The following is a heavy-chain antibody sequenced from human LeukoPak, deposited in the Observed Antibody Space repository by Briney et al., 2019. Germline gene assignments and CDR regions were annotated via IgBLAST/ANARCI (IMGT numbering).Heavy chain of an antibody. CDR3: ARDSDRLRFLEWLLGYFDY. V-gene: IGHV1-46*01. CDR1: GYTFTSYY. Sequence: ASVKVSCKASGYTFTSYYMHWVRQAPGQGPEWMGIINPSGGSTSYAQKFQGRVTMTRDTSTSTVYMELSSLRSEDTAVYYCARDSDRLRFLEWLLGYFDYWGQGTLVTVSS. CDR2: INPSGGST. D-gene: IGHD3-3*01. J-gene: IGHJ4*02.